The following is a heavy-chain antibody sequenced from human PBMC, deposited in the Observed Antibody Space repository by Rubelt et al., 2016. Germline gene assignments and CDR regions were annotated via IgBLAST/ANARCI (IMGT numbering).Heavy chain of an antibody. J-gene: IGHJ5*02. Sequence: QVQLQESGPGLVKPSETLSLTCSVSGASLSPYHVSWIRQAPGKALEWIGYIHFSGLATYKPPLKSRVTISLDTSKNQVSLKWRAGTAADTAVYYCARGGYCRSTSCYSWFDPWGQGTLVTVSS. D-gene: IGHD2-2*02. CDR3: ARGGYCRSTSCYSWFDP. CDR2: IHFSGLA. CDR1: GASLSPYH. V-gene: IGHV4-59*12.